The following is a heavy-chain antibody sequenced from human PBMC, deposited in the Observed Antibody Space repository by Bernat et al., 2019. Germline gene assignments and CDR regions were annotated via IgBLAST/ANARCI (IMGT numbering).Heavy chain of an antibody. CDR3: ARHYFDISAPDRFQY. Sequence: QLQLQESGPGLVKPWETLSLTCTVSGDSISSSGYYWGWIRQPPRKGLEWVATIFRSGSTFYNPSLKSRATISVDTSKNQFSLRLRSVTAADTAVYYCARHYFDISAPDRFQYWGQGTLVSVS. V-gene: IGHV4-39*01. CDR1: GDSISSSGYY. J-gene: IGHJ1*01. CDR2: IFRSGST. D-gene: IGHD3-22*01.